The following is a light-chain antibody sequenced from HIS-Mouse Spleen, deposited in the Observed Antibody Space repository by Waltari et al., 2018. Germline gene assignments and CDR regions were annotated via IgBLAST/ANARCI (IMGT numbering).Light chain of an antibody. CDR1: SSDVGGYNY. V-gene: IGLV2-8*01. CDR3: CSYAGSSTVV. Sequence: QSALTQPPSASGSPGQSVTISCTGTSSDVGGYNYVSWYQQHPGKAPKRMIYEVSKRPSGVPDRFSGSKSGNTASLTVSGLQAEDEADYYCCSYAGSSTVVFGGGTKLTVL. J-gene: IGLJ2*01. CDR2: EVS.